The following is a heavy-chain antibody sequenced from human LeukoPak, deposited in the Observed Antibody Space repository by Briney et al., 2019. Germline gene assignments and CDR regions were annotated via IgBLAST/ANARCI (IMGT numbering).Heavy chain of an antibody. Sequence: SQTLSLTCTVSGGSISSGGYYWSWIRQHPGKGLEWIGYIYYSGSTYYNPSLKSRVTISVDTSKNQFSLKLSSVTAADTAVYYCARAAPMGTKFDYWGQGTLVTVSS. J-gene: IGHJ4*02. D-gene: IGHD3-10*01. CDR3: ARAAPMGTKFDY. V-gene: IGHV4-31*03. CDR2: IYYSGST. CDR1: GGSISSGGYY.